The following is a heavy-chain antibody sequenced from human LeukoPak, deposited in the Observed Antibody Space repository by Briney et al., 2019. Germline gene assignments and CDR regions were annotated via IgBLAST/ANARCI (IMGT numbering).Heavy chain of an antibody. Sequence: GGSLRLSCAASGFTVDDYGMSTVRQAPGQGLEWVSVIDWNGGTTGYADSVKGRFTISRDNAKNSLYLQMNSLRVDDTALYYCTRGGAYRYCSSASCFSDFWGQGTLVTVSS. CDR1: GFTVDDYG. V-gene: IGHV3-20*04. CDR3: TRGGAYRYCSSASCFSDF. CDR2: IDWNGGTT. J-gene: IGHJ4*02. D-gene: IGHD2-15*01.